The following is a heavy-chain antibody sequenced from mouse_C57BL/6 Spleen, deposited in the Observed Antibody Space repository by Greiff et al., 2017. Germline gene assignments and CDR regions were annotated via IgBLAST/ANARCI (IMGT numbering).Heavy chain of an antibody. CDR2: ISDGGSYT. CDR1: GFTFSSYA. D-gene: IGHD2-2*01. Sequence: DVMLVESGGGLVKPGGSLKLSCAASGFTFSSYAMSWVRQTPEKRLEWVATISDGGSYTYYPDNVQGRFTISRDNAKNNLYLQMSHLKSEDTAMYYCARAMVTTRRYFDVWGTGTTVTVSS. J-gene: IGHJ1*03. CDR3: ARAMVTTRRYFDV. V-gene: IGHV5-4*03.